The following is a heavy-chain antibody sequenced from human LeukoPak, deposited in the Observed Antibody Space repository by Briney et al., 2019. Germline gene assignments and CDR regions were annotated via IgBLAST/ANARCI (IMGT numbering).Heavy chain of an antibody. CDR1: GGTFSSYA. Sequence: SVKVSCKASGGTFSSYAISWVRQAPGKGLEWMGRIIPIFGTANYAQKFQGRVTITTDESTSTAYMELSSLRSEDTAVYYCARDKNPGYSYSYVGDYWGQGTLVTVSS. D-gene: IGHD5-18*01. CDR3: ARDKNPGYSYSYVGDY. CDR2: IIPIFGTA. V-gene: IGHV1-69*05. J-gene: IGHJ4*02.